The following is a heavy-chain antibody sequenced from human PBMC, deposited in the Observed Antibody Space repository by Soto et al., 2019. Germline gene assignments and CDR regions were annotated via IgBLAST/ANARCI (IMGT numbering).Heavy chain of an antibody. J-gene: IGHJ4*02. Sequence: EVQLVESGGGLVQPGGSLKLSCAASGFTFSGSAMHWVRQASGKGLEWVGRIRSKANSYATAYAASVKGRFTISRDDSKNTAYLQMNSLKTEDTVVYYCTRRSYSSGWYYFDYWGQGTLVTVSS. CDR1: GFTFSGSA. D-gene: IGHD6-19*01. CDR2: IRSKANSYAT. CDR3: TRRSYSSGWYYFDY. V-gene: IGHV3-73*02.